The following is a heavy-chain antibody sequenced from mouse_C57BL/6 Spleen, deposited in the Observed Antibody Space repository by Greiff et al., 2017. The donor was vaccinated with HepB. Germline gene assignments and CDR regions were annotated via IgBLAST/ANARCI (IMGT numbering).Heavy chain of an antibody. J-gene: IGHJ3*01. CDR1: GYSITSGYY. CDR3: ARSSGYVAY. D-gene: IGHD3-2*02. V-gene: IGHV3-6*01. CDR2: ISYDGSN. Sequence: EVKVEESGPGLVKPSQSLSLTCSVTGYSITSGYYWNWIRQFPGNKLEWMGYISYDGSNNYNPSLKNRISITRDTSKNQFFLKLNSVTTEDTATYYCARSSGYVAYWGQGTLVTVSA.